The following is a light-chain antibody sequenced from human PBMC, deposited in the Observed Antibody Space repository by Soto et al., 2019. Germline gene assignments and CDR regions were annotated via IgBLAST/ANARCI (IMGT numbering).Light chain of an antibody. J-gene: IGKJ1*01. CDR2: DAS. CDR3: QQYNGYPWT. CDR1: RRISSW. Sequence: DIQMTQSPSTLSASVGDRVTITCRASRRISSWLAWYQQQPGKAPKLLVYDASTLQSGVPSRFSGNGSGTEFTLNISRLQPEDLATYFCQQYNGYPWTCGQGTRVGIK. V-gene: IGKV1-5*01.